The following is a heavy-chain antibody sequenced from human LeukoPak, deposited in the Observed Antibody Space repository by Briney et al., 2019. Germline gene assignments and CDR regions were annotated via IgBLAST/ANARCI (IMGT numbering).Heavy chain of an antibody. D-gene: IGHD2/OR15-2a*01. J-gene: IGHJ4*02. Sequence: GGSLRLSCAASGFTFSSYAMHWVRQAPGKGLEWVAVISYDGSNKYYADSVKGRFTISRDNSKNTLYLQMDSLTAEDTAVYYCTRKGSQWDFLVDYWGQGTRVAVSP. CDR1: GFTFSSYA. CDR3: TRKGSQWDFLVDY. V-gene: IGHV3-30*04. CDR2: ISYDGSNK.